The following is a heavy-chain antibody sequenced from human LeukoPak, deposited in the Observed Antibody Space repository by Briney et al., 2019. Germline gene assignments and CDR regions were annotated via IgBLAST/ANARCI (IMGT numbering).Heavy chain of an antibody. V-gene: IGHV4-59*01. J-gene: IGHJ4*02. CDR1: GGSISSYC. CDR3: ARAYSSSSELDY. CDR2: IYYSGST. Sequence: SETLSLTCTVSGGSISSYCWSWLRQPPGKGLEWIGYIYYSGSTNYNPSLKSRVTISVDTSKNQFSLKLSSVTAADTAVYYCARAYSSSSELDYWGQGTLVTVSS. D-gene: IGHD6-6*01.